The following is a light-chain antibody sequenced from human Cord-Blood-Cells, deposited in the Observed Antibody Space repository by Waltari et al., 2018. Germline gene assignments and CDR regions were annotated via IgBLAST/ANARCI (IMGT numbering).Light chain of an antibody. CDR2: DVS. CDR3: SSYTSSSTYV. V-gene: IGLV2-14*03. J-gene: IGLJ1*01. CDR1: SRDVGGYNS. Sequence: QSALTQPAPVSGSPGQSITLSCTGTSRDVGGYNSVSWYQQHPDKPPKRMIYDVSNRPSGVSNRFSGSKSGNTASLTISGLQAEDEADYYCSSYTSSSTYVFGTGTKVTVL.